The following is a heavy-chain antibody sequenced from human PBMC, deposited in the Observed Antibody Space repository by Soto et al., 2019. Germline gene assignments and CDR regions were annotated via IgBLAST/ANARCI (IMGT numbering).Heavy chain of an antibody. CDR3: AKNGQPPYYYYGLDV. CDR2: ISGYNGDT. CDR1: GYTFTNYG. J-gene: IGHJ6*02. V-gene: IGHV1-18*01. Sequence: GASVKVSCKASGYTFTNYGISWVRQAPGQGLEWMGWISGYNGDTNYAQKFQGRVTMTIDTSTGTAYMEVRSLTSDDTAVYYCAKNGQPPYYYYGLDVWGQGTKVTVSS. D-gene: IGHD2-8*01.